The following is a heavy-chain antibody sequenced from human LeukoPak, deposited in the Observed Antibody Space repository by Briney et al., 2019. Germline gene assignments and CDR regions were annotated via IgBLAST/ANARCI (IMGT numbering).Heavy chain of an antibody. Sequence: GASVKVSCKASGYTFTGYYMHWVRQAPGQGLEWMGWINPNSGGTNYAQKFQGRVTMTRDTSISTAYMELSRLRSDDTAVYYCARALGYCTNGVCQTWAVPGPWGQGTLVTVSS. D-gene: IGHD2-8*01. CDR3: ARALGYCTNGVCQTWAVPGP. V-gene: IGHV1-2*02. J-gene: IGHJ5*02. CDR1: GYTFTGYY. CDR2: INPNSGGT.